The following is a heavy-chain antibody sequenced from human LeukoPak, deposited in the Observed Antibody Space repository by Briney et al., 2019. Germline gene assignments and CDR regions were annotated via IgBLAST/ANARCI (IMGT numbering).Heavy chain of an antibody. Sequence: PGGSLRLSCAASGFTFSSYAMSWVRQAPGKGLEWVSAISGSGGSTYYADSVKGRFTISRDNSKHTLYLQMNSLRAEDTAVYYCAKDRGSGSYYQERPFDYWGQGTLVTVSS. CDR3: AKDRGSGSYYQERPFDY. J-gene: IGHJ4*02. D-gene: IGHD3-10*01. V-gene: IGHV3-23*01. CDR2: ISGSGGST. CDR1: GFTFSSYA.